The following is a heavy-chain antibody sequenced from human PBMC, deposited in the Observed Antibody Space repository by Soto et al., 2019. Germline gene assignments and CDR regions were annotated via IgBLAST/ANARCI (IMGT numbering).Heavy chain of an antibody. D-gene: IGHD2-2*01. CDR1: GGTFSSYT. CDR3: ASWVVPAAMHAFDY. Sequence: QVQLVQSGAEVKKPGSSVKVSCKASGGTFSSYTISWVRQAPGQGLEWMGRIIPILGIANYAQKFPGRVTITADKSTSTADMGLSRLRSEDTAVYYCASWVVPAAMHAFDYWGQGTLVTVSS. V-gene: IGHV1-69*02. J-gene: IGHJ4*02. CDR2: IIPILGIA.